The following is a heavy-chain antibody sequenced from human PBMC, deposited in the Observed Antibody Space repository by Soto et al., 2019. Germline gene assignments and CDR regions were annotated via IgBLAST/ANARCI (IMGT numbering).Heavy chain of an antibody. V-gene: IGHV3-72*01. CDR3: ASTKLVGDALRVRNFDF. Sequence: EVQLVESGGAMVQPGGSLRLSCAASVFTFSDHFMDWVRQVPGKGLEWVGRDKSRAYGYAAQYAASVGGRFPVSRYDSENSFHLQMNTQTTDDVVFYYCASTKLVGDALRVRNFDFRGRGTLVTVSS. CDR1: VFTFSDHF. J-gene: IGHJ2*01. CDR2: DKSRAYGYAA. D-gene: IGHD2-21*01.